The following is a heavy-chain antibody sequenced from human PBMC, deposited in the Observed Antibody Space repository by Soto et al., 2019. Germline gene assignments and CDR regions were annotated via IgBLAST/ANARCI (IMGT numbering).Heavy chain of an antibody. V-gene: IGHV4-4*02. J-gene: IGHJ5*02. CDR3: XXXXXXXXXXXXXXXXXWFDP. CDR2: IYHSGST. CDR1: GGSXXXXXX. Sequence: QVQLQESGPGLVKPSGTLSLTCAVSGGSXXXXXXXXXXXXPXXXXXXXXGEIYHSGSTNYNPSLKSRVTISVDKSXXXXXXXXXXXXXXXXXXXXXXXXXXXXXXXXXXXXXXWFDPWGQGTLVTVSS.